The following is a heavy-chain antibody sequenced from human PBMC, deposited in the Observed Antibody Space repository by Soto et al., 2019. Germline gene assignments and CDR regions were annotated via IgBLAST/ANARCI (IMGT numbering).Heavy chain of an antibody. CDR2: IYYSGST. CDR3: AKERRYSFDALDL. J-gene: IGHJ3*01. D-gene: IGHD5-18*01. CDR1: GGSIRSYY. V-gene: IGHV4-39*02. Sequence: ASETLSLTCTVSGGSIRSYYWGWIRQPPGKGLEWIGSIYYSGSTYYNPSLKSRVTISVDTSKNQFSLKLSSVTAADTAVYYCAKERRYSFDALDLWGQGTLVTVSS.